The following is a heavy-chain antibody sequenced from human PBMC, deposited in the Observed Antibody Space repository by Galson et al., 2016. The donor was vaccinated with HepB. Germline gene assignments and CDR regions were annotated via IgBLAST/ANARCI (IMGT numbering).Heavy chain of an antibody. D-gene: IGHD5-24*01. CDR1: GFTFSRFW. J-gene: IGHJ4*02. V-gene: IGHV3-74*01. Sequence: SLRLSCAASGFTFSRFWIHWVRQVPGKGLVWVSRINGFGFSTSYADSVKGRFTISRDNAKNTVYLQMNSLRAEDTAVYYCARAGGWLQQDFGYWGQGTLVTVSS. CDR3: ARAGGWLQQDFGY. CDR2: INGFGFST.